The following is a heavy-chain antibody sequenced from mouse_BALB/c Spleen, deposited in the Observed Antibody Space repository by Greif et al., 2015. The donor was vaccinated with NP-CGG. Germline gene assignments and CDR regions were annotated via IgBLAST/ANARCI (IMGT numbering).Heavy chain of an antibody. V-gene: IGHV7-3*02. Sequence: VQLVESGGGLVQPGGSLRLSYATSGFTFTDYYMSWVRQPPGKALEWLGFIRNKANGYTTEYSASVKGRFTISRDNSQSILYLQMNTLRAEDSATYYCARDLYPYYGNYVGAMDYWGQGTSVTVSS. J-gene: IGHJ4*01. CDR1: GFTFTDYY. CDR2: IRNKANGYTT. CDR3: ARDLYPYYGNYVGAMDY. D-gene: IGHD2-10*01.